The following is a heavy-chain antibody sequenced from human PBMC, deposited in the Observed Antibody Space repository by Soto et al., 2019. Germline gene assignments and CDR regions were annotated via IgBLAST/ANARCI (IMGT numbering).Heavy chain of an antibody. J-gene: IGHJ6*02. Sequence: SVHVSCKASGGTFSSYAISWVRQTPGQGLEWMGGIIPIFGTANYAQKFQGRVTITADESTSTAYMELSSLRSGDTAVYYCAGVLGRDHGWDSYSGMDVGGQGTTVTVSS. D-gene: IGHD7-27*01. CDR1: GGTFSSYA. CDR3: AGVLGRDHGWDSYSGMDV. CDR2: IIPIFGTA. V-gene: IGHV1-69*13.